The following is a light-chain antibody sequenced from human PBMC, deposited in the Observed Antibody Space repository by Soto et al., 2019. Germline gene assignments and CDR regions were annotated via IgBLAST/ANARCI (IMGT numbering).Light chain of an antibody. CDR3: QQSYSAPHT. CDR1: QSISSY. V-gene: IGKV1-39*01. Sequence: DIQTTQSPPSLSASVGDRVTITCRTSQSISSYLNWYQQKPGKAPRLLIYAASNLQSGVPSRFSGSASGTDFTLTISSLQPEDSATYYCQQSYSAPHTFGQGTKLEI. J-gene: IGKJ2*01. CDR2: AAS.